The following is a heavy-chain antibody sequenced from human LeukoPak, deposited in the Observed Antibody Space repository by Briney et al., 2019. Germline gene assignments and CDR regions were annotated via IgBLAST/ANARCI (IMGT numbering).Heavy chain of an antibody. Sequence: GGSLRLSCAASGFTFSDYYMSWIRQAPGKGLEWVSYISSSGRTIYYADSVKGRFTISSDNAKNSLYLQMNSLRAEDTAVYYCARDASVRGANFDYWGQGTLVTVSS. V-gene: IGHV3-11*01. CDR3: ARDASVRGANFDY. CDR2: ISSSGRTI. J-gene: IGHJ4*02. D-gene: IGHD3-10*01. CDR1: GFTFSDYY.